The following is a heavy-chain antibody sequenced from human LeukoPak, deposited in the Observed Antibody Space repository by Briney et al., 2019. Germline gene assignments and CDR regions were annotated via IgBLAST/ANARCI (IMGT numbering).Heavy chain of an antibody. CDR1: GFTFSDYW. Sequence: GGSLRLSCAGSGFTFSDYWVDWVRQAPGKGLEWVGRIKSKTDGGTTDYAAPVKGRFTISRDDSKNTLYLQMNSLKTEDTAVYYCTTDKEGELLLNQPDYWGQGTLVTVSS. CDR2: IKSKTDGGTT. J-gene: IGHJ4*02. CDR3: TTDKEGELLLNQPDY. V-gene: IGHV3-15*01. D-gene: IGHD1-26*01.